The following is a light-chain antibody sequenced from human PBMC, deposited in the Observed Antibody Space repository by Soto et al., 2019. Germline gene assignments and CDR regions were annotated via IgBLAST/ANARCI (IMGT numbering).Light chain of an antibody. CDR3: SLYTSSSTYV. CDR2: EVS. CDR1: SSDVGGYDY. Sequence: QSVLTQPPSASGSPGQSVTISCTGTSSDVGGYDYVSWYQQPPGTAPKVMIYEVSNRPSGVPDRFSGSKSGNTASLTISGLQAEDEADYYCSLYTSSSTYVFGTGTKVTVL. V-gene: IGLV2-18*01. J-gene: IGLJ1*01.